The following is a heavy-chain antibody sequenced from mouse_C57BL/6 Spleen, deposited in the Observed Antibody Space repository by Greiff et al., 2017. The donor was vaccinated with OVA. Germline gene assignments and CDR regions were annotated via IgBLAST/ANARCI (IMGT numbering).Heavy chain of an antibody. CDR3: ARSAQAAYCDY. V-gene: IGHV1-61*01. J-gene: IGHJ2*01. D-gene: IGHD3-2*02. Sequence: QVQLQQPGAELVRPGSSVKLSCKASGYTFTSYWMDWVKQRPGQGLEWIGNIYPSDSETHYNQKFKDKATLTVDKSSSTAYMQLSSLTSEDSAVYYCARSAQAAYCDYWGQGTTLTVSS. CDR1: GYTFTSYW. CDR2: IYPSDSET.